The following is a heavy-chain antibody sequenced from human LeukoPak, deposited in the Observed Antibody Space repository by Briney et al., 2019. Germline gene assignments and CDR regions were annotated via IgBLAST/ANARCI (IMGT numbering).Heavy chain of an antibody. J-gene: IGHJ5*02. CDR2: INHSGST. CDR1: GGSFSGYY. CDR3: ARVARRDTAMEGWFDP. Sequence: SETLSLTCAVYGGSFSGYYWSWIRQPPGKGLEWIGEINHSGSTNYNPSLKSRVTISVDTSKNQFSLKLSSVTAADTAVYYCARVARRDTAMEGWFDPWGQGTLVTVSS. V-gene: IGHV4-34*01. D-gene: IGHD5-18*01.